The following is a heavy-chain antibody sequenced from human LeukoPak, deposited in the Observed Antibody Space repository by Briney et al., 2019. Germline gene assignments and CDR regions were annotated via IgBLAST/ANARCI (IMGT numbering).Heavy chain of an antibody. D-gene: IGHD3-3*01. Sequence: GGSLRLSCAASGFTFSSYSMNWVRQAPGKGLEWVSSISSSSSYIYYADSVKGRFTISRDNAKNSLYLQMNSLRAEDTAVYYCARILRFLEWLPEFYYYYGMDVWGQGTTVTVSS. CDR2: ISSSSSYI. CDR3: ARILRFLEWLPEFYYYYGMDV. J-gene: IGHJ6*02. CDR1: GFTFSSYS. V-gene: IGHV3-21*04.